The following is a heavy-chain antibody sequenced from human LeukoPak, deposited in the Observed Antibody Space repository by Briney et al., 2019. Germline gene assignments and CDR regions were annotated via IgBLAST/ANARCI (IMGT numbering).Heavy chain of an antibody. J-gene: IGHJ4*02. D-gene: IGHD2/OR15-2a*01. V-gene: IGHV3-23*01. CDR2: ISETGAIT. Sequence: GGSLRLSCAASGVTFNNAWVSWVRQAAGKGLEWVSSISETGAITNYADSVRGRFTISRDNSKNTLYLQMSSLRAEDAAVYFCAKYIGPSRRIFDYWGQGTLVAVSS. CDR1: GVTFNNAW. CDR3: AKYIGPSRRIFDY.